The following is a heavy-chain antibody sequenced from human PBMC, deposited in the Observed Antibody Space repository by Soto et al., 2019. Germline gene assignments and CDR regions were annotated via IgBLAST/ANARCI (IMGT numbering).Heavy chain of an antibody. D-gene: IGHD5-12*01. Sequence: SETLSLTCTVSGGSISSYYWSWIRQPPGKGLEWIGYIYYSGSTNYNPSLKSRVTISVDTSKNQFSLKLSSVTAADTAVYYCARAGTQWLRPREWFDPWGQGTLVTVSS. V-gene: IGHV4-59*01. CDR1: GGSISSYY. CDR2: IYYSGST. J-gene: IGHJ5*02. CDR3: ARAGTQWLRPREWFDP.